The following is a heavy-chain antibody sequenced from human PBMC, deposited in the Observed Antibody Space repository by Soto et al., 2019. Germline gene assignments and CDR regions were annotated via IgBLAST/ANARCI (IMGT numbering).Heavy chain of an antibody. D-gene: IGHD6-13*01. CDR2: ISSTSTDI. CDR1: GFTFSSYN. V-gene: IGHV3-48*01. CDR3: ARGSISSTWPFFDY. Sequence: GGSLRLSCAASGFTFSSYNMNWVRQAPGKGLEWVSYISSTSTDIYYADSVKGRFTISRDNARNSLYLLMNNLRAEDTALYYCARGSISSTWPFFDYWGQGTPVTVSS. J-gene: IGHJ4*02.